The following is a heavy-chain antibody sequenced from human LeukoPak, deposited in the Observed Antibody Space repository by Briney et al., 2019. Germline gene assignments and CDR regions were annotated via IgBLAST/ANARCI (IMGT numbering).Heavy chain of an antibody. V-gene: IGHV4-38-2*02. J-gene: IGHJ6*03. Sequence: SGTLSLTCTVSGYSISSGYYWGWIRQPPGKGLEWIGSIYHSGRTYYNPSLKSRVTISVDTSKNQFSLKLSSVTAADTAVYYCARNTYGYKFSMDVWGKGTTVTISS. CDR2: IYHSGRT. CDR3: ARNTYGYKFSMDV. D-gene: IGHD5-18*01. CDR1: GYSISSGYY.